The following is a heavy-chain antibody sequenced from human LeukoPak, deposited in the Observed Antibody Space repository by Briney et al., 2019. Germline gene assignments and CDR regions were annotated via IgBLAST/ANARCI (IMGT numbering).Heavy chain of an antibody. D-gene: IGHD1-26*01. CDR1: GFTFSSYS. J-gene: IGHJ6*03. CDR2: ISSSSSTI. CDR3: ASGRQNMDV. Sequence: GGSLRLSCAASGFTFSSYSMNWVRQAPGKGLEWVSYISSSSSTIYYADSVKGRFTISGDNAKNSLYLQMNSLRAEDTAVYYCASGRQNMDVWGKGTTVTVSS. V-gene: IGHV3-48*04.